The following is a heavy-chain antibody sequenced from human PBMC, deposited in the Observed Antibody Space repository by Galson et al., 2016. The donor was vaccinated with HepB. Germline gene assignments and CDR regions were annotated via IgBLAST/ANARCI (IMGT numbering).Heavy chain of an antibody. CDR2: INQDGSEK. CDR3: ARGTRQGGAP. CDR1: GFSVSNNY. Sequence: SLRLSCAASGFSVSNNYMTWVRQAPGRGLEWVANINQDGSEKYYVDSVKGRFTISRDNAKNALYLQMDSLRVEDTAMYFCARGTRQGGAPGGQGTLVTVSS. J-gene: IGHJ5*02. V-gene: IGHV3-7*01. D-gene: IGHD2-2*01.